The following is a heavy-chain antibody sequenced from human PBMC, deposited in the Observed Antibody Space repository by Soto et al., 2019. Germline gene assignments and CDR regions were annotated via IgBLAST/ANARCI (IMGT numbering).Heavy chain of an antibody. Sequence: WSLRLSCVASGFTFSRHGLSWVRQAPGKGLEWVSTINPSGDSTFYADSVKGRFTISRDNSKNTVYLQMNSLSVGDTAVYLCAKVDVSTAGSFDYWGQGAMVTVYS. CDR1: GFTFSRHG. CDR2: INPSGDST. CDR3: AKVDVSTAGSFDY. V-gene: IGHV3-23*01. D-gene: IGHD6-13*01. J-gene: IGHJ4*02.